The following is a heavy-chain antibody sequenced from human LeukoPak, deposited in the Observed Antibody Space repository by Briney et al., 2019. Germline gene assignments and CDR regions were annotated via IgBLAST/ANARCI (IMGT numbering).Heavy chain of an antibody. Sequence: SGGSLRLSCAASGFTFSSYPMTWLRQAPGKGLEWVSSLSGDGRSTYYADSVKGRFTISRDNSKNTLYLHMNSLRAEDTPVYYCAKGPPEVSVTTYLYFDCWGQGTLVTVSS. CDR2: LSGDGRST. D-gene: IGHD4-17*01. CDR3: AKGPPEVSVTTYLYFDC. CDR1: GFTFSSYP. J-gene: IGHJ4*02. V-gene: IGHV3-23*01.